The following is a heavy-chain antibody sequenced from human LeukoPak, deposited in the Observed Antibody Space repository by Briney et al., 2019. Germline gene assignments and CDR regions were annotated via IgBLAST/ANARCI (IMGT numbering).Heavy chain of an antibody. CDR1: GYTFTGYY. CDR2: INPNSGGT. V-gene: IGHV1-2*02. CDR3: ARGTYSSSWLKPFDP. D-gene: IGHD6-13*01. Sequence: GASVKVSCKASGYTFTGYYMHWVRQAPGQGLEWMGWINPNSGGTNYAQKFQGRVTMTRDTSISIAYMELSRLRSDDTAVYYCARGTYSSSWLKPFDPWGQGTLVTVSS. J-gene: IGHJ5*02.